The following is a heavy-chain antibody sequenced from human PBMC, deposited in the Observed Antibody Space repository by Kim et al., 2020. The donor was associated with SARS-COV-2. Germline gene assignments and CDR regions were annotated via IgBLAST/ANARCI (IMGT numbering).Heavy chain of an antibody. D-gene: IGHD1-26*01. Sequence: ASVKVSCKASGYTFTNYGIDWVRQAPGQGFEWMGSISTYTGNTYYAEKFQGRVTMTTNTSTNTVYMELMSLRSDDTAVYFCTRDDWKLLPEGSWGQGTLV. CDR2: ISTYTGNT. CDR1: GYTFTNYG. J-gene: IGHJ5*02. CDR3: TRDDWKLLPEGS. V-gene: IGHV1-18*01.